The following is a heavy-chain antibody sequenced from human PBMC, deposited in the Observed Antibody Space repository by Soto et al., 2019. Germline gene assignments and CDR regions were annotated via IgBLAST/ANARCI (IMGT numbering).Heavy chain of an antibody. J-gene: IGHJ3*02. CDR3: ARDRHSSSSAFDI. D-gene: IGHD6-6*01. V-gene: IGHV4-38-2*02. CDR2: IYHSGST. CDR1: GYSISSGYY. Sequence: SETLSLTCTVSGYSISSGYYWGWIRQPPGKGLEWIGSIYHSGSTYYNPSLKSRVTISVDTSKNQFSLKLSSVTAADTAVYYCARDRHSSSSAFDIWGQGTMVTVSS.